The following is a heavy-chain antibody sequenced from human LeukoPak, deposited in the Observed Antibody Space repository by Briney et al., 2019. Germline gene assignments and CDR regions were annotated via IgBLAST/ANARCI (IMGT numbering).Heavy chain of an antibody. CDR3: ARDLFPSRGYGDWFDP. Sequence: SETLSLTCTVSGGSISSYYWSWIRQPAGKGLEWIGRIYTSGSTNYNPSLKSRVTMSVDTSKNQFSLKLSSVTAADTAVYYGARDLFPSRGYGDWFDPWGQGTLVTVSS. CDR2: IYTSGST. CDR1: GGSISSYY. V-gene: IGHV4-4*07. D-gene: IGHD3-22*01. J-gene: IGHJ5*02.